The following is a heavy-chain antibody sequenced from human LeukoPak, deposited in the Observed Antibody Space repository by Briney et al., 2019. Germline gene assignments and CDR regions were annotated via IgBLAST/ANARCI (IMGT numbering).Heavy chain of an antibody. CDR2: MNPNSGNT. J-gene: IGHJ5*02. V-gene: IGHV1-8*03. CDR3: ARGGRFFSADWFDP. Sequence: ASVKVSCKASGYTFTSYDINWVRQATGQGLEWMGWMNPNSGNTGYAQKFQGRVTITRNTSISTAYMELSSLRSEDTAVYYCARGGRFFSADWFDPWGQGTLVTVSS. D-gene: IGHD3-3*01. CDR1: GYTFTSYD.